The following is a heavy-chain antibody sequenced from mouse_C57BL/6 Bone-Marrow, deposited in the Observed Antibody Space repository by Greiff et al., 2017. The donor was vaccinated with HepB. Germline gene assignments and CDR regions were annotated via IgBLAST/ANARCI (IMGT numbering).Heavy chain of an antibody. D-gene: IGHD2-1*01. CDR3: AREKGNYYYAMDY. CDR2: IDPSDSYT. Sequence: QVQLQQPGAELVKPGASVKLSCKASGYTFTSYWMQWVKQRPGQGLEWIGEIDPSDSYTNYNQKFKGKATLIVDTSSSTAYMQLSSLTSEDSAVYYCAREKGNYYYAMDYWGQGTSVTVSS. V-gene: IGHV1-50*01. J-gene: IGHJ4*01. CDR1: GYTFTSYW.